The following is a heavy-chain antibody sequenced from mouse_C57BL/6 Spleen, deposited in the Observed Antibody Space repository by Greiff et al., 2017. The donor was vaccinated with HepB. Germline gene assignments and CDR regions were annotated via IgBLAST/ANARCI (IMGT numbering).Heavy chain of an antibody. Sequence: QVHVKQSGAELARPGASVKMSCKASGYTFTSYTMHWVKQRPGQGLEWIGYINPSSGYTKYNQKFKDKATLTADKSSSTAYMKLSSLTSEDSAVYYCARCDYPFDYWGQGTTLTVSS. CDR2: INPSSGYT. J-gene: IGHJ2*01. CDR1: GYTFTSYT. V-gene: IGHV1-4*01. CDR3: ARCDYPFDY. D-gene: IGHD2-4*01.